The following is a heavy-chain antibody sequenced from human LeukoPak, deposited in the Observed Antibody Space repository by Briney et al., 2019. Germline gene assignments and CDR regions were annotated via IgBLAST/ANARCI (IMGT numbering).Heavy chain of an antibody. CDR3: ARPYYYDSRIDP. J-gene: IGHJ5*02. CDR1: GGSISSGDYY. D-gene: IGHD3-22*01. Sequence: SETLSLTCTVSGGSISSGDYYWSWIRQPPGKGREWIAYRYYSGSTYSNPSLKSRVTMSADTSKNQLSLKLSSVTAADTAVYYCARPYYYDSRIDPWGQGILVTVSS. CDR2: RYYSGST. V-gene: IGHV4-30-4*01.